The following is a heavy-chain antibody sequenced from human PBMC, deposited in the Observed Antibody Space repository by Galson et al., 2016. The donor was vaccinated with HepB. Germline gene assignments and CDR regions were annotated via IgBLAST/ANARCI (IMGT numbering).Heavy chain of an antibody. Sequence: SLRLSCAASGFTFSSYEMNWVRQAPGKGLEWVSFISSSGSSIYYADSVKGRFTISRDNAKNLLYLQMNSLRAVDTVVYYCASYPGYFPGTWGQGTLVTVSS. CDR3: ASYPGYFPGT. J-gene: IGHJ5*02. V-gene: IGHV3-48*03. D-gene: IGHD3-9*01. CDR1: GFTFSSYE. CDR2: ISSSGSSI.